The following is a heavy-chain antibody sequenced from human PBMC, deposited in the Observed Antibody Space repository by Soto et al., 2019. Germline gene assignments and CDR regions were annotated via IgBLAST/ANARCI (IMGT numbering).Heavy chain of an antibody. CDR3: AHKGGRGAAMDV. V-gene: IGHV2-5*02. J-gene: IGHJ6*02. D-gene: IGHD2-15*01. Sequence: QITLKESGPPLVKPTQTLTLTCTFSGFSLSNSGVGVAWIRQPPGKALEWLTLIYWDDDERYSPSLKSRLTITKDTSKNQGVLTLTNMDPVDTATYFCAHKGGRGAAMDVWGQGTTVTVSS. CDR1: GFSLSNSGVG. CDR2: IYWDDDE.